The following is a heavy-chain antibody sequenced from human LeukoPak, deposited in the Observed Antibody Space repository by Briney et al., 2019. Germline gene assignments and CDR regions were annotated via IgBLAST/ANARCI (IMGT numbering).Heavy chain of an antibody. CDR3: AKRTVGEGPPFDY. Sequence: GGSLRLSCAASGFTFRNYAMTWVRQAPGKGLEGVSAISGVGGSTYYADSVKGRFTISRDNSKSTLYLQMNSLRADDTAVYYCAKRTVGEGPPFDYWGQGTLVTVSS. CDR2: ISGVGGST. CDR1: GFTFRNYA. V-gene: IGHV3-23*01. J-gene: IGHJ4*02. D-gene: IGHD3-16*01.